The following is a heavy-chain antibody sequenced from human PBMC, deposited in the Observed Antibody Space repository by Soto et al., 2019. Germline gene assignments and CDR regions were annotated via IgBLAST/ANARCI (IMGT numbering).Heavy chain of an antibody. Sequence: QITLKESGPTLVKPTETLTLTCTFSGFSLNYPSVGVTWIRQPPGKALEWLALIYWNDDTHYSPSLSSRLTITTHTPKHQAVLTMTNMDPVDTATFYCAHGSGWLSDYWSQGTVVTVSS. CDR1: GFSLNYPSVG. V-gene: IGHV2-5*01. D-gene: IGHD6-19*01. J-gene: IGHJ4*02. CDR2: IYWNDDT. CDR3: AHGSGWLSDY.